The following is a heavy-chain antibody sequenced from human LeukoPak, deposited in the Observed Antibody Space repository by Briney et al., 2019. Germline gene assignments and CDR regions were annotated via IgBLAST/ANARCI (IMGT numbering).Heavy chain of an antibody. J-gene: IGHJ4*02. CDR2: ISSSSSYI. D-gene: IGHD3-9*01. CDR1: GFTFSSYS. Sequence: GGSLRLSCAASGFTFSSYSMTWVRQAPGKVLEWVSSISSSSSYIYYADSVKGRFTISRDNAKNSLYLQMNSLRAEDTAVYYCARDGAYYDILTGAPVFDYWGQGTLVTVSS. V-gene: IGHV3-21*01. CDR3: ARDGAYYDILTGAPVFDY.